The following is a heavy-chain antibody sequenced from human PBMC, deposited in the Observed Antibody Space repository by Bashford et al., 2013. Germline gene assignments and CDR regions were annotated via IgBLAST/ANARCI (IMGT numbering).Heavy chain of an antibody. CDR2: ISGSGGST. D-gene: IGHD6-19*01. CDR3: AKSPVAGTSLSNPTDY. Sequence: VRQAPGKGLEWVSAISGSGGSTYYADSVKGRFTISRDNSKNTLYLQMNSLRAEDTAVYYCAKSPVAGTSLSNPTDYWGQGTLVTVSS. J-gene: IGHJ4*02. V-gene: IGHV3-23*01.